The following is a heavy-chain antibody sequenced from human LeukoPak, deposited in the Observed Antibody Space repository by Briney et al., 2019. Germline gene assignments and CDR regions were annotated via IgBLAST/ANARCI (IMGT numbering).Heavy chain of an antibody. CDR2: ISSSGSTI. V-gene: IGHV3-48*03. Sequence: GVSLRFSCAASGFTFSSYEMNWVRQAPGKGLVWVSYISSSGSTIYYTDSVKGRFTISRDNAKNSLYLQMNSLRAEDTAVYYCERDGSSVDGSILSFDYWGQGTLVTVSS. D-gene: IGHD6-19*01. CDR3: ERDGSSVDGSILSFDY. CDR1: GFTFSSYE. J-gene: IGHJ4*02.